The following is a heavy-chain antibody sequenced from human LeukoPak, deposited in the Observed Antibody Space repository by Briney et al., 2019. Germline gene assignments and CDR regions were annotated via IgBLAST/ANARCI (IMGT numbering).Heavy chain of an antibody. CDR1: GFTFSSAW. V-gene: IGHV3-15*05. CDR2: IKSKTHGGTT. CDR3: TVSTAPGLDY. Sequence: GGSLRLSCAASGFTFSSAWMSWVRQAPGKGLEWVGRIKSKTHGGTTDYAAPVKGRFTISRDDSENTLYPQMNSLKTDDTGVYYCTVSTAPGLDYWGQGTLVTVSS. J-gene: IGHJ4*02.